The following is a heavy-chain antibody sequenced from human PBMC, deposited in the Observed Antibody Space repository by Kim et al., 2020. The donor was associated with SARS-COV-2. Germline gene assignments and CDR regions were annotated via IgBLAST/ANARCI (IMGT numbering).Heavy chain of an antibody. J-gene: IGHJ2*01. CDR2: IYTSGST. D-gene: IGHD2-21*01. Sequence: SETLSLTCTVSGGSISSYYWSWIRQPAGKGLEWIGRIYTSGSTNYNPSLKSRVTMSVDTSKNQFSLKLSSVTAADTAVYYCARAICGGDCRSYWYFDLWGRGTLVTVSS. CDR1: GGSISSYY. V-gene: IGHV4-4*07. CDR3: ARAICGGDCRSYWYFDL.